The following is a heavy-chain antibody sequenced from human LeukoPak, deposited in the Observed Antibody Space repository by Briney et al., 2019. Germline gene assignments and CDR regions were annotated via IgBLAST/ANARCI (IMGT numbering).Heavy chain of an antibody. CDR3: ARGLYGSGGYFDY. V-gene: IGHV4-34*01. CDR1: GGSFSGYY. Sequence: SETRSPTCAAYGGSFSGYYWRWIRQPPGKQLKSIGEINHRGSTNYNPSLKSRVTISVDTSKNQFSLKLSSVTAADTAVYYCARGLYGSGGYFDYWGQGTLVTASS. D-gene: IGHD3-10*01. J-gene: IGHJ4*02. CDR2: INHRGST.